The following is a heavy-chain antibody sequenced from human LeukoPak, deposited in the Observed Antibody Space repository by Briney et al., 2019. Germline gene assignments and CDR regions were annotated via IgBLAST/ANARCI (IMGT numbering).Heavy chain of an antibody. CDR2: INTAGDP. Sequence: GGSLRLSCAASGFTFSGYDMHWVRQATGKGLEWVSGINTAGDPYYPDSVKGRFTISRENARNSLYLQMNSLRAGDTAVYYCARLDYYYGMDVWGKGTTVTVSS. J-gene: IGHJ6*04. V-gene: IGHV3-13*05. CDR1: GFTFSGYD. CDR3: ARLDYYYGMDV.